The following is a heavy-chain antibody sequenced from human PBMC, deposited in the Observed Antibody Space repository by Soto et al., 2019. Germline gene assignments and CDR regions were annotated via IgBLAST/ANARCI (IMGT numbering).Heavy chain of an antibody. J-gene: IGHJ4*02. CDR2: ISWNSGSI. D-gene: IGHD5-12*01. CDR1: GFTFDDYA. CDR3: AKVGRAYSGYDPFDY. V-gene: IGHV3-9*01. Sequence: EVQLVESGGGLVQPGRSLRLSCAASGFTFDDYAMHWVRQAPGKGLEWVSGISWNSGSIGYADSVKGRFTISRDNAKNSLYLLMNSLRAEDTALYYCAKVGRAYSGYDPFDYWGQGTLVTVSS.